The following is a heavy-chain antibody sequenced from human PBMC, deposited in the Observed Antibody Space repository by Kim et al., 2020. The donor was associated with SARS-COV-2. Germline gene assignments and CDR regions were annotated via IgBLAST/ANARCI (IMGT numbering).Heavy chain of an antibody. V-gene: IGHV4-34*01. CDR3: ARIRDNWSPFAAFEI. J-gene: IGHJ3*02. Sequence: SETLSLTCAVYGGSFSGYYWSWIRQPPGKGLEWIGEINHSGGTNYNPSFKSRVTISLDTPKNQFSLRLTSMTAADTAMYYCARIRDNWSPFAAFEIWG. D-gene: IGHD1-20*01. CDR1: GGSFSGYY. CDR2: INHSGGT.